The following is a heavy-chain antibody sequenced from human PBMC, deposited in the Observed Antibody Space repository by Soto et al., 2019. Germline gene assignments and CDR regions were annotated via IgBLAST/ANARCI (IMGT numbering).Heavy chain of an antibody. J-gene: IGHJ4*02. D-gene: IGHD3-10*01. CDR3: AKDLSYYGSGSYPTFDY. CDR1: GFTFSSDA. V-gene: IGHV3-23*01. Sequence: HPCGSLRLSCAAAGFTFSSDAMSWVRQAPGKGLEWVSAISGSGGSTYYADSVKGRFTISRDNSKNTLYLQMNSLRAEDTAVYYCAKDLSYYGSGSYPTFDYWGQGALVNVSS. CDR2: ISGSGGST.